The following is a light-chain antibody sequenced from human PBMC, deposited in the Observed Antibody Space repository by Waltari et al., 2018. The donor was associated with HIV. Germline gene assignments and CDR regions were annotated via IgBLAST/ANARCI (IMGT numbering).Light chain of an antibody. CDR3: AAWDDSLNGPM. J-gene: IGLJ3*02. Sequence: QSVLTQPPSASGTPGQRVTISCSGSGSNIGSTAVNWYQQLPGTAPKLLIYSNNQRPSGVPDRFSGSKSGTSASLAISGLQSEDDADYYCAAWDDSLNGPMFGGGTKLTVL. V-gene: IGLV1-44*01. CDR2: SNN. CDR1: GSNIGSTA.